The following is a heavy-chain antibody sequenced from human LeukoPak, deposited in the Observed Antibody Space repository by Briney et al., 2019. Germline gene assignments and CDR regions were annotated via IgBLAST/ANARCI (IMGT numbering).Heavy chain of an antibody. CDR1: RFTFSGYW. J-gene: IGHJ4*02. V-gene: IGHV3-74*01. D-gene: IGHD2-15*01. CDR3: ESGPYWWDY. Sequence: GGSLRLCCAASRFTFSGYWMHWVRQAPGKGLVWVSRINTDGSSTSYADSVKGRFTISRDNTKNTLYLQMNSLRAEDTAVYYLESGPYWWDYWGQGTLVTVSS. CDR2: INTDGSST.